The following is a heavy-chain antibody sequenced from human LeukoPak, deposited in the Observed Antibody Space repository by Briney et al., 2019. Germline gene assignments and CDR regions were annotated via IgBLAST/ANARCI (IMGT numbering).Heavy chain of an antibody. CDR1: GFTFSSYD. CDR2: IGIAGDT. V-gene: IGHV3-13*04. J-gene: IGHJ4*02. Sequence: GGSLRLSCAASGFTFSSYDMHWVRQVTGKRLEWVSAIGIAGDTYYLDSVKGRLTISRENAKNSLYLQMNSLRAGDTAVYYCARGGDRDYWGQGTLVTVSS. CDR3: ARGGDRDY.